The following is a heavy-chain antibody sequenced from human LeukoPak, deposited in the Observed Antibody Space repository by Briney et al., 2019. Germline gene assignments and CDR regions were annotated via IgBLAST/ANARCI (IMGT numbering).Heavy chain of an antibody. CDR3: ARDRETAPWYFDL. CDR2: IRYDGSIK. CDR1: GFRFNSYG. V-gene: IGHV3-30*02. Sequence: GGSLRLSCAASGFRFNSYGMHWVRQAPGKGLDWVTFIRYDGSIKYYADSVKGRFTISRDNAKNSLYLQMNSLRAEDTAVYYCARDRETAPWYFDLWGRGTLVTVSS. D-gene: IGHD5-18*01. J-gene: IGHJ2*01.